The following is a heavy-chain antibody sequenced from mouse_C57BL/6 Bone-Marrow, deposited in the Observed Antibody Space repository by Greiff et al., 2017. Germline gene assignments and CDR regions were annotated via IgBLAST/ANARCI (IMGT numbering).Heavy chain of an antibody. CDR3: ARSGYGDAMDY. V-gene: IGHV1-53*01. D-gene: IGHD3-2*02. CDR2: INPSNGGT. J-gene: IGHJ4*01. Sequence: QVQLQQPGTELVKPGASVKLSCKASGYTFTSYWMHWVKQRPGHGLEWIGNINPSNGGTNYNEKFKSKATLTVDKSSRTAYMQLSSLTSEDSAVYYCARSGYGDAMDYWGQGTSVTVSS. CDR1: GYTFTSYW.